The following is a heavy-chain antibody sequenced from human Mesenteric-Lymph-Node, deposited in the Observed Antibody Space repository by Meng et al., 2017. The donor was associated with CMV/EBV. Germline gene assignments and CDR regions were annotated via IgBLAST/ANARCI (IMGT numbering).Heavy chain of an antibody. CDR1: GFTVSSNY. CDR2: IYSGSST. CDR3: AKDGESGDHYGEG. V-gene: IGHV3-53*01. J-gene: IGHJ3*01. D-gene: IGHD3-10*01. Sequence: GESLKIFCAASGFTVSSNYMSWVRQAPGKGLEWVSIIYSGSSTHYADSVKGRFTISRDNSDNTLYLQMNSLRAEDTAVYYCAKDGESGDHYGEGWGQGTKVTVSS.